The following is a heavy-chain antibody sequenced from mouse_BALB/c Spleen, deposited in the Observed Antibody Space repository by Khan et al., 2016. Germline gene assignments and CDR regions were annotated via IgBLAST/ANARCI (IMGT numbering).Heavy chain of an antibody. CDR2: ISSGSNTF. V-gene: IGHV5-17*02. D-gene: IGHD2-12*01. CDR3: ARRIGTRDYYRVDN. J-gene: IGHJ4*01. CDR1: GFNFSSFG. Sequence: EVELVESGGGLVQPGGSRKLSCAASGFNFSSFGLHWVRQAPEKGMEWVAYISSGSNTFYYADTVQGRFTISRDNTKKTLFLQRTSLRSEDTAMCCGARRIGTRDYYRVDNWGQGRSVTASS.